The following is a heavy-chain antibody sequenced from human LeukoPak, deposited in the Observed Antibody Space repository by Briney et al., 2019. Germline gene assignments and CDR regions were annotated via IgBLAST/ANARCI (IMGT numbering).Heavy chain of an antibody. Sequence: GASLQISCKGSGYSFTSYWIGWVRPLPGKGLEWMGIIYPGDSDTRYSPSFKGQVTISADKSISTAYLQWSSLKASDTAMYYCARAYYYDSSGFDYWGQGTLVTVSS. D-gene: IGHD3-22*01. CDR3: ARAYYYDSSGFDY. J-gene: IGHJ4*02. CDR2: IYPGDSDT. CDR1: GYSFTSYW. V-gene: IGHV5-51*01.